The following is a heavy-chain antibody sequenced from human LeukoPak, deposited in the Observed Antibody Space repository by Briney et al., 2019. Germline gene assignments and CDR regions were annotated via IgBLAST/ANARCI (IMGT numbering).Heavy chain of an antibody. CDR1: GYRLSSYG. Sequence: ASVKVSCNAFGYRLSSYGFTWVRQAAGQGREWMGWISTNNGKTYYIERLKGRVTMTTDTSTSTAYMELRNLRSDDTAVYYCAISGDGYNLAAFDYWGQGTLVTVSS. V-gene: IGHV1-18*01. J-gene: IGHJ4*02. CDR3: AISGDGYNLAAFDY. CDR2: ISTNNGKT. D-gene: IGHD5-24*01.